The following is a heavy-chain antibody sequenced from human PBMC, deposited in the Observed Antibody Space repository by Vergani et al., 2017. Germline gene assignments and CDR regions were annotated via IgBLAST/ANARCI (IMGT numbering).Heavy chain of an antibody. CDR3: ARHGGHGYGGHTMYFDY. CDR2: VTGTSANI. CDR1: GFPFNMFG. J-gene: IGHJ4*01. D-gene: IGHD5-12*01. Sequence: VQLVESGGGVVQPGGSLRLSCEASGFPFNMFGMSWVRQAPGKGLEWVASVTGTSANIYYPDAVKGRFTIFRDNTRNSVFLELTSLRAEDTAIYYCARHGGHGYGGHTMYFDYWGHGILVTVSS. V-gene: IGHV3-21*02.